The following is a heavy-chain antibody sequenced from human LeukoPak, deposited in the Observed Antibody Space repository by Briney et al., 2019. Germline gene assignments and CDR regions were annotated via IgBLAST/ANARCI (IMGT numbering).Heavy chain of an antibody. V-gene: IGHV4-4*02. D-gene: IGHD2-15*01. J-gene: IGHJ6*03. CDR3: ARGGRGPYSRYYYMDV. Sequence: SETLSLTCAVSGGSISSSNWWSWVRQPPGKGLEWIGEIYHSGSTNYNPSLKSRVTISVDKSKNQFSLKLSSVTAADTAVYYCARGGRGPYSRYYYMDVWGKGTTVTISS. CDR2: IYHSGST. CDR1: GGSISSSNW.